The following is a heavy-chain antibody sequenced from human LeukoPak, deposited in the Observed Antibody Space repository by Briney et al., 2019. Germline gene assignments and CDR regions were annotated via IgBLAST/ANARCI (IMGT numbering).Heavy chain of an antibody. CDR1: GGTFSSYA. CDR3: ARVVAGLVLNWFDP. Sequence: SVKVSCKASGGTFSSYAISWVRQAPGQGLEWMGGIIPIFGTANYAQKSQGRVTITADESTSTAYMELSSLRSEDTAVYYCARVVAGLVLNWFDPWGQGTLVTVSS. CDR2: IIPIFGTA. D-gene: IGHD6-19*01. J-gene: IGHJ5*02. V-gene: IGHV1-69*13.